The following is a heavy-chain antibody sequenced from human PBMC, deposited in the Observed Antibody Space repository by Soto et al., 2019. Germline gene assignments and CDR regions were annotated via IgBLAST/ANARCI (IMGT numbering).Heavy chain of an antibody. Sequence: SETLSLTCTVSGVSISGYFWNWIRQPPGKGLEWIGYISYTGNTNYNPSLTSRVSISVDTSKNQFSLNLNSVTAADTAVYYCARADTTIVPLDQWGQGTLVTVSS. V-gene: IGHV4-59*01. J-gene: IGHJ4*02. D-gene: IGHD3-10*01. CDR3: ARADTTIVPLDQ. CDR1: GVSISGYF. CDR2: ISYTGNT.